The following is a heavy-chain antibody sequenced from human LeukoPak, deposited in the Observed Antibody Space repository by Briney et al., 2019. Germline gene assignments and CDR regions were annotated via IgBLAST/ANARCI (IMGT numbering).Heavy chain of an antibody. CDR2: IYASGST. D-gene: IGHD2-2*01. CDR3: ARVYRYCSSTSCYPPPFDY. V-gene: IGHV4-61*02. CDR1: GGSISSGSYY. J-gene: IGHJ4*02. Sequence: SETLSLTCTVSGGSISSGSYYWSWIRQPAGKGLEWIGRIYASGSTNYNPSLKSRATISIDTSKNQFSLKLSSVTAADTAVYYCARVYRYCSSTSCYPPPFDYWGQGTLVTVSS.